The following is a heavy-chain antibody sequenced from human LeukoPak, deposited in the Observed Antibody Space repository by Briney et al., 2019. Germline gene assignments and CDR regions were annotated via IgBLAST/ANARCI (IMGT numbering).Heavy chain of an antibody. Sequence: ASVKVSCKASGYTFTSYAMNWVRQAPGQGLEWMGWINTNTGNPTYAQGFTGRFVFFLDTSVSTAYLQISSLKAEDTAVYYRARDQSMIVVVRALNNYGMDVWGQGTTVTVSS. J-gene: IGHJ6*02. V-gene: IGHV7-4-1*02. CDR2: INTNTGNP. D-gene: IGHD3-22*01. CDR3: ARDQSMIVVVRALNNYGMDV. CDR1: GYTFTSYA.